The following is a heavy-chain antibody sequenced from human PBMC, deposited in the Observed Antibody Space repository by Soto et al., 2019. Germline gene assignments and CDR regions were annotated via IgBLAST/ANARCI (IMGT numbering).Heavy chain of an antibody. Sequence: EVQLVESGGGLIQPGGSLRLSCAASDFTVSNNYMSWVRQAPGKGLEWVSLIYSGGRTSYADSVKGRFTISRDNSKNTHYRQMNSLRDADTAIYYCASRPGGDHPYFDYWGQGTQVTVSS. CDR3: ASRPGGDHPYFDY. J-gene: IGHJ4*02. CDR1: DFTVSNNY. V-gene: IGHV3-53*01. CDR2: IYSGGRT. D-gene: IGHD2-21*02.